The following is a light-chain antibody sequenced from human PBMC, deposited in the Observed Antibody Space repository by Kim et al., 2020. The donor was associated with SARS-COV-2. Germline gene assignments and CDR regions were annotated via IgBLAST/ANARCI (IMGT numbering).Light chain of an antibody. CDR1: SSNIGAGYD. Sequence: QAVVTQPPSLSGAPGQRVTISCTGSSSNIGAGYDVHWYRQLPGTAPKVLIYGYNNRPSGVPDRFYGSKSGTSASLAITGLQAEDEADYYCQSYDSSLSGYVFGTGTKVTVL. CDR2: GYN. V-gene: IGLV1-40*01. J-gene: IGLJ1*01. CDR3: QSYDSSLSGYV.